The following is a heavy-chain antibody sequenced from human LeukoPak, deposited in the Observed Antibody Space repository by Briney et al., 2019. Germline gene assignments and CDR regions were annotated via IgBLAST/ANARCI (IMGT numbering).Heavy chain of an antibody. CDR3: ARGPLAFRRVAGIFS. D-gene: IGHD6-19*01. CDR2: IIHSGGT. V-gene: IGHV4-34*01. Sequence: SETLSLTCAVPGGSFNGYSYTWIRQPPGKGLEWIGEIIHSGGTSYNPSLKCRLTISVDTSREQFSLKLTSVTAADTALYFCARGPLAFRRVAGIFSWGRGTQVSVSS. CDR1: GGSFNGYS. J-gene: IGHJ5*02.